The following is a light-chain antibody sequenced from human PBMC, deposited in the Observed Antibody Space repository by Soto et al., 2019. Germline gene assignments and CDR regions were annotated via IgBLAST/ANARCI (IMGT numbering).Light chain of an antibody. V-gene: IGKV3-20*01. CDR3: XXXXSSPWT. CDR1: QSVSSSY. J-gene: IGKJ1*01. Sequence: EIVLTQSPGTLSLSPGERATLSCRASQSVSSSYLAWYQQKPGQAPRLLIYGASSRATGIPDRFSGSGSGTDFTLTISRLEPXDFXXXXXXXXXSSPWTFGQGPKVEIK. CDR2: GAS.